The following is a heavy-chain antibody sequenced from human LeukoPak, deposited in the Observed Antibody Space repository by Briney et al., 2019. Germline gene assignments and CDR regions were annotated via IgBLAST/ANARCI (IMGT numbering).Heavy chain of an antibody. CDR3: ARGRVRFGARFDY. CDR1: GGSFSGYY. D-gene: IGHD3-10*01. J-gene: IGHJ4*02. V-gene: IGHV4-34*01. Sequence: SETLSLTCAVYGGSFSGYYWSWIRQPPGKGLEWIGEINHSGSTNYNPSLKSRVTISVDTSKNQFALKLSSVTASDTAVYYCARGRVRFGARFDYWGQGTLVTVSS. CDR2: INHSGST.